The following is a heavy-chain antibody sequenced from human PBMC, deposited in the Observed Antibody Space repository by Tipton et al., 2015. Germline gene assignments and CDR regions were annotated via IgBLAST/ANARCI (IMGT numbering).Heavy chain of an antibody. CDR2: ISSRGNYI. J-gene: IGHJ6*02. CDR1: GFNFINYA. Sequence: SLRLSCAASGFNFINYAMSWVRQAPGKGLEWVSSISSRGNYIYYADSLQGRFTISRDNAKKSLYLQMNSLRAEDTAVYYCARSMWTSVGDSGMNVCGQLTSVTVSS. V-gene: IGHV3-21*01. D-gene: IGHD2-21*01. CDR3: ARSMWTSVGDSGMNV.